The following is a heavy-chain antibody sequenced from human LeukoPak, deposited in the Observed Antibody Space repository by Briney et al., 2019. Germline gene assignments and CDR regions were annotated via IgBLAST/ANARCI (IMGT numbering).Heavy chain of an antibody. V-gene: IGHV3-23*01. J-gene: IGHJ2*01. CDR3: ARRGIAVTGALGFFDL. Sequence: QPGGSLRLSCAASGFTFSSYAMSWVRQAPGKGLEWVSAISGSGGSTYYADSVKGRFTISRDNSKNTLFLQVSSLRPEDTAVYYCARRGIAVTGALGFFDLWGRGTLVTVSS. D-gene: IGHD6-19*01. CDR1: GFTFSSYA. CDR2: ISGSGGST.